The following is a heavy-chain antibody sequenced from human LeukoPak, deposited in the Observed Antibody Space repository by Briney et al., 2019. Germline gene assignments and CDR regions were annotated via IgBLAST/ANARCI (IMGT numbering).Heavy chain of an antibody. CDR1: GFTFTNYG. D-gene: IGHD2-2*01. CDR2: IKQDGSEK. Sequence: GGSLRLSCAASGFTFTNYGMHWVRQAPGKGLEWVANIKQDGSEKYYVDSVKGRFTISRDNAKNSLYLQMNSLRAEDTAVYYCARSCWRGYCSSTSCPEYFQHWGQGTLVTVSS. J-gene: IGHJ1*01. CDR3: ARSCWRGYCSSTSCPEYFQH. V-gene: IGHV3-7*01.